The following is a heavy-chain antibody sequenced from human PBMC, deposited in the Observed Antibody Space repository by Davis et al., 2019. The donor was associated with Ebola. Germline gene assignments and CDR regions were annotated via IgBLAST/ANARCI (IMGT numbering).Heavy chain of an antibody. CDR3: TTDLMFWSGYYLDY. CDR2: IKSKTDGGTT. J-gene: IGHJ4*02. V-gene: IGHV3-15*01. Sequence: GESLKISCAASGFTFSNAWMSWVRQAPGKGLEWVGRIKSKTDGGTTDYAAPVKGRFTISRDDSKNTLYLQMNSLKTEDTAVYYCTTDLMFWSGYYLDYWGQGTLVTVSS. D-gene: IGHD3-3*01. CDR1: GFTFSNAW.